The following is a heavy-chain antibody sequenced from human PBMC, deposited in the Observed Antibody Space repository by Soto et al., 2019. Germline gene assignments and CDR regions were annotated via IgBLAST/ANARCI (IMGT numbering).Heavy chain of an antibody. Sequence: GGSLRLSCAASGFTFSSYGMHWVRQAPGKGLEWVAVISYDGSNKYYADSVKGRFTISRDNSKNTLYLQMNSLRAEDTAVYYCAKVFLSSGWYRNIYDYFDYWGQGTLVTVSS. CDR1: GFTFSSYG. CDR3: AKVFLSSGWYRNIYDYFDY. CDR2: ISYDGSNK. V-gene: IGHV3-30*18. J-gene: IGHJ4*02. D-gene: IGHD6-19*01.